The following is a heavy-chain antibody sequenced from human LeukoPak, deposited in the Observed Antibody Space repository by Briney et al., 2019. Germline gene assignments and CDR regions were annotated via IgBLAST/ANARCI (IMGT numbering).Heavy chain of an antibody. CDR1: GGSFSGYY. J-gene: IGHJ6*03. V-gene: IGHV4-34*01. CDR3: ARLSRGPRGRDGYNYYYYYYMDV. CDR2: INHSGST. Sequence: PSETLSLTCAVYGGSFSGYYWSWIRQPPGKGLEWIGEINHSGSTNYNPSLKSRVTISVDTSKNQFSLKLSSVTAADTAVYYCARLSRGPRGRDGYNYYYYYYMDVWGKGTTVTVSS. D-gene: IGHD5-24*01.